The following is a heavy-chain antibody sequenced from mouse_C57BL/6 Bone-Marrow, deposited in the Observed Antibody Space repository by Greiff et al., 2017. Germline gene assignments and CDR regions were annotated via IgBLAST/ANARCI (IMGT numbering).Heavy chain of an antibody. J-gene: IGHJ2*01. CDR1: GYSITSGYY. Sequence: EVQLKESGPGLVKPSQSLSLTCSVTGYSITSGYYWNWLRQFPGNKLEWMGYISYDGSNNYNPSLKNLISITRDTSKNQFLLKLKSVTTEDTSTYYCARDITTVVGNYFDYWGQGTTLTVSS. D-gene: IGHD1-1*01. CDR3: ARDITTVVGNYFDY. CDR2: ISYDGSN. V-gene: IGHV3-6*01.